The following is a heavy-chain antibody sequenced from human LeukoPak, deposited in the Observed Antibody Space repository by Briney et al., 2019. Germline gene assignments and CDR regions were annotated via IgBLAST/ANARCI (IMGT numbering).Heavy chain of an antibody. J-gene: IGHJ4*02. CDR3: AKGGKGFPLGLRFDS. V-gene: IGHV4-4*02. D-gene: IGHD2-21*01. Sequence: SETLSLTCAVSGGPISSTNWWSWVRQPPGKGLEWIGEIYHSGSTNYNPSLRSRITISVDKSKDQFSLRLSSVTAADTAVYYCAKGGKGFPLGLRFDSWGQGTLVSVSS. CDR1: GGPISSTNW. CDR2: IYHSGST.